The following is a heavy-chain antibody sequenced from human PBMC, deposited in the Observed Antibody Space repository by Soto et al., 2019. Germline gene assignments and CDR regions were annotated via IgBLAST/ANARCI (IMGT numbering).Heavy chain of an antibody. CDR3: ARPLRYFDWLFPGY. CDR1: GFTFSSYW. Sequence: PGGSLRLSCAASGFTFSSYWMSWVRQAPGKGLEWVANIKQDGSEKYYVDSVKGRFTISRDNAKNSLYLQMNSLRAEDTAVYYCARPLRYFDWLFPGYWGQGTLVTVSS. V-gene: IGHV3-7*01. CDR2: IKQDGSEK. J-gene: IGHJ4*02. D-gene: IGHD3-9*01.